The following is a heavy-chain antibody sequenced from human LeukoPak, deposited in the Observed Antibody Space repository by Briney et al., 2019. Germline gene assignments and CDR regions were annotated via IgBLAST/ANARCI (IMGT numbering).Heavy chain of an antibody. CDR3: PSATYYYDSSGPPTFDY. CDR1: GFTFSSYS. V-gene: IGHV3-21*01. CDR2: ISSSSSYI. D-gene: IGHD3-22*01. J-gene: IGHJ4*02. Sequence: PGGSLRLSCAASGFTFSSYSMNWVRQAPGKGLEWVSSISSSSSYIYYADSVKGRFTISRDNAKNSLYLQMNSLRAEDTAVYYCPSATYYYDSSGPPTFDYWGQGTLVTVSS.